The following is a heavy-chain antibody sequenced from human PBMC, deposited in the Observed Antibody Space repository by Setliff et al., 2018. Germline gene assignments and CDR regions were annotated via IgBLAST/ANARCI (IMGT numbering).Heavy chain of an antibody. V-gene: IGHV7-4-1*02. Sequence: ASVKVSCKASGYSLSNYVMNWVRQAPGQGLEWMGWINTKTGDPTYAQGFTGRFVFSLDTSVSTAYLQISSLKAEDTAVYYCARIVCSSTSCSRFGYWGQGTLVTVSS. J-gene: IGHJ4*02. D-gene: IGHD2-2*01. CDR1: GYSLSNYV. CDR2: INTKTGDP. CDR3: ARIVCSSTSCSRFGY.